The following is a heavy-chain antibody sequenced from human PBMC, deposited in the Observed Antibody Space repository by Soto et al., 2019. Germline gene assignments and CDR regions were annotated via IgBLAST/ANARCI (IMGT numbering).Heavy chain of an antibody. J-gene: IGHJ6*03. CDR2: IKSKTDGGTT. CDR3: TTGKYSGSYYYYYYMDV. V-gene: IGHV3-15*01. Sequence: GGSLRLSCAASGFTFSNAWMSWVRQAPGKGLEWVGRIKSKTDGGTTDYAAPVKGSFTISRDDSKNTLYLQMNSLKTEDTAGYYCTTGKYSGSYYYYYYMDVWGKGTTVTVSS. D-gene: IGHD1-26*01. CDR1: GFTFSNAW.